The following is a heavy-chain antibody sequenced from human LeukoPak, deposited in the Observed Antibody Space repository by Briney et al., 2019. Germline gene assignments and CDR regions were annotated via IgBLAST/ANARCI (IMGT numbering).Heavy chain of an antibody. Sequence: GESLKISCKGPGYTFTTYWIDWVRQMPGKGLEWMGSIYPGDSDTRYSPTFQGQVTMSVDKSIDTAYLQWSSLKASDTATYYCARRGQYTSSRYRYHYFDYWGQGALVTVSS. D-gene: IGHD6-13*01. J-gene: IGHJ4*02. CDR3: ARRGQYTSSRYRYHYFDY. V-gene: IGHV5-51*01. CDR1: GYTFTTYW. CDR2: IYPGDSDT.